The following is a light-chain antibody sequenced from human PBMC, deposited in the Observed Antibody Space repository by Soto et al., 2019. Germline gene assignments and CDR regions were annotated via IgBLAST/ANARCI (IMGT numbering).Light chain of an antibody. Sequence: EIVLTQYPAPLSLSPGERATLSCRASQSVSSNLAWYQHKPGQAPRLLTYGASTRATGIPARFSGSGSGTEFTLTISSLQPEDFAVYYCQQYYNWPRTFGKGTKGDNK. CDR1: QSVSSN. J-gene: IGKJ1*01. CDR3: QQYYNWPRT. V-gene: IGKV3-15*01. CDR2: GAS.